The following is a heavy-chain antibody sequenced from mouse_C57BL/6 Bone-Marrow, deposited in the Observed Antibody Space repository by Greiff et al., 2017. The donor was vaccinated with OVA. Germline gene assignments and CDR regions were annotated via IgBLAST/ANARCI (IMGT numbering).Heavy chain of an antibody. D-gene: IGHD1-1*01. J-gene: IGHJ3*01. CDR1: GYTFTSYW. V-gene: IGHV1-5*01. CDR2: IYPGNSDT. Sequence: EVQLQESGTVLARPGASVKMSCKTSGYTFTSYWMHWVKQRPGQGLEWIGAIYPGNSDTSYNQKFKGKAKLTAVTSASTAYMELSSLTNEDSAVYYCTGLIYYYGRGAFAYWGQGTLVTVSA. CDR3: TGLIYYYGRGAFAY.